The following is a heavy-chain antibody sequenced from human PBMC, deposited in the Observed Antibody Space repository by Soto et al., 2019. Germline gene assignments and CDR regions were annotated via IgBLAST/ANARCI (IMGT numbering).Heavy chain of an antibody. CDR2: IYYSGPT. V-gene: IGHV4-61*01. CDR3: ARGYSHYAH. CDR1: GGSVSRDSNF. Sequence: ETLSLTCTVSGGSVSRDSNFWSWIRQPPGKGLEWIGYIYYSGPTRYNPSLESRVTISIDSSKNQVSLNLTSVTAADTAVYYCARGYSHYAHWGRGTLVTVSS. D-gene: IGHD4-4*01. J-gene: IGHJ4*02.